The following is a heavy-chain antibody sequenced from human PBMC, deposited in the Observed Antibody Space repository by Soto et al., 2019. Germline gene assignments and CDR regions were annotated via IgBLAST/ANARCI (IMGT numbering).Heavy chain of an antibody. Sequence: QITLKESGPTLVKPTQTLTLTCTFSGFSLSTHTVGVAWIRQPPGKALEWLALISWDEDKRYSPSLKSRLTITQDTAKNQVVLTMTNMDPVDTATYYCAHIVPFDYRGYNFEFCGQGILVTVSS. J-gene: IGHJ4*02. V-gene: IGHV2-5*02. CDR2: ISWDEDK. D-gene: IGHD3-9*01. CDR1: GFSLSTHTVG. CDR3: AHIVPFDYRGYNFEF.